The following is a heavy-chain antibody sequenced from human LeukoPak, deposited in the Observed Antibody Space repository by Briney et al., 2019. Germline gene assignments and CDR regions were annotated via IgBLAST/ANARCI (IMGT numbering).Heavy chain of an antibody. CDR3: ARGFPRGYNYGLNY. D-gene: IGHD5-18*01. CDR1: GGSFSGYY. J-gene: IGHJ4*02. CDR2: VNHSGST. V-gene: IGHV4-34*01. Sequence: SETLSLTCAVYGGSFSGYYWSWIRQPPGKELEWIGEVNHSGSTNYNPSLKSRVTISVDTSKNQFSLKLNSVTAADTAVYYCARGFPRGYNYGLNYWGQGTLVTVSS.